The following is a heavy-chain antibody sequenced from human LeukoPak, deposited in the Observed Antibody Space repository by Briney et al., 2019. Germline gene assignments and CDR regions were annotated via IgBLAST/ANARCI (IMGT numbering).Heavy chain of an antibody. CDR3: ATSPIITGTHRVQVDY. Sequence: GASVKVSCKVSGYTLTELSMHWVRQAPGKGLEWMGGFDPEDGETIYAQKFQGRVTMTEDTSTDTAYMELSSLRSEDTAVYYCATSPIITGTHRVQVDYWGQGTLVTVSS. D-gene: IGHD1-20*01. CDR2: FDPEDGET. J-gene: IGHJ4*02. CDR1: GYTLTELS. V-gene: IGHV1-24*01.